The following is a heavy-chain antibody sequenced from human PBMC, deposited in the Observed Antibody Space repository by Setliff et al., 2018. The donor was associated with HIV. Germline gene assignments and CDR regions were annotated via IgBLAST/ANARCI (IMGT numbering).Heavy chain of an antibody. J-gene: IGHJ6*03. V-gene: IGHV4-4*07. CDR1: DDPISSYY. D-gene: IGHD2-15*01. CDR2: LYVSGDT. Sequence: SETLSLTCYVTDDPISSYYWSWVRQPAGKGLEWIGRLYVSGDTNYNPSLKSRVTMSLDTSKRHFSLNLKSVTAADTAVYYCALTGHRLLRGYMDVWGKGTTVTVSS. CDR3: ALTGHRLLRGYMDV.